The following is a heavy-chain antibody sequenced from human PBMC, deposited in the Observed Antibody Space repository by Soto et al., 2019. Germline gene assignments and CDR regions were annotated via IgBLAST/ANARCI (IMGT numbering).Heavy chain of an antibody. CDR2: ISFRSDTI. Sequence: GGSLRLSCVASGFTFSTYSMNWVRQVPGKGLEWVSYISFRSDTIYYADSVKGRVTISRDNAKNSLFLQMNGLRVEDTAVYYCARDRWEPHFDYWGQGT. V-gene: IGHV3-48*01. CDR3: ARDRWEPHFDY. J-gene: IGHJ4*02. D-gene: IGHD1-26*01. CDR1: GFTFSTYS.